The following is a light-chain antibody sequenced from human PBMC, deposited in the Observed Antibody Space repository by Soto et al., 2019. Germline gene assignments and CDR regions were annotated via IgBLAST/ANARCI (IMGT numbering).Light chain of an antibody. CDR1: QCVNTF. Sequence: EIVLTQSPATLSLSPGERATLSCRASQCVNTFLAWYQQKPGQAPRLLISDASNRATGIPARFSGSGSGTDFTLTISSLEPEDFAVYYCQQRFKWPGLTFGGGTKVDIK. CDR2: DAS. J-gene: IGKJ4*01. CDR3: QQRFKWPGLT. V-gene: IGKV3-11*01.